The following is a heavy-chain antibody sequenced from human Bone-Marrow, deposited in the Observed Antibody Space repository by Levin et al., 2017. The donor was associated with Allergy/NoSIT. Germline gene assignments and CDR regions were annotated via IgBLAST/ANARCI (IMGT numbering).Heavy chain of an antibody. CDR2: IKSKIDGGTT. V-gene: IGHV3-15*01. Sequence: NSGGSLRLSCVASGLTFTNAWMSWVRQAPGKGLQWVGRIKSKIDGGTTDYAAPVKGRFTISRDDSKKTLYLQMDSLKIEDTAIYYCTTGAGTVGGGPLWGQGTLVIVSS. J-gene: IGHJ1*01. CDR3: TTGAGTVGGGPL. D-gene: IGHD1-7*01. CDR1: GLTFTNAW.